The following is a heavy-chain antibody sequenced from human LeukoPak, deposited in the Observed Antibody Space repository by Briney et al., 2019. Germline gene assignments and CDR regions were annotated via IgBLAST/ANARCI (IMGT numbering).Heavy chain of an antibody. D-gene: IGHD4-17*01. V-gene: IGHV1-2*02. CDR1: GYSFTDYF. Sequence: GASVKVSCKASGYSFTDYFIRWVRQAPGQGLEWMGWINPNSGGTNYAQKFQGRVTMTRDTSISTAYMELSRLRSDDTAVYYCARDDYGDYYMDVWGKGTTVTISS. CDR3: ARDDYGDYYMDV. CDR2: INPNSGGT. J-gene: IGHJ6*03.